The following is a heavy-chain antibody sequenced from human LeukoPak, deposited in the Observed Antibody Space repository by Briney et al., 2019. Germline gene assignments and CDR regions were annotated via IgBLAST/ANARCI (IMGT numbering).Heavy chain of an antibody. Sequence: PGGSLRLSCAASGFAFSNYWMHWVRQAPGKGLMWVSRINSDGRITSYADSVKGRFTISRDNAKNTLNLQMNSLRAEDTAVYYCARAVVVSAIPSDWGQGTLVTVSS. CDR1: GFAFSNYW. J-gene: IGHJ4*02. V-gene: IGHV3-74*01. CDR2: INSDGRIT. CDR3: ARAVVVSAIPSD. D-gene: IGHD2-15*01.